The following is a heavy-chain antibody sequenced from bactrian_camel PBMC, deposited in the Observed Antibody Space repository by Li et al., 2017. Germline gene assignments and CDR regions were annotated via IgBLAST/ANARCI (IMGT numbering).Heavy chain of an antibody. D-gene: IGHD4*01. V-gene: IGHV3S1*01. CDR3: AATMCMDTVRTPDDLLPAANF. Sequence: HVQLVESGGGSVQAGGSLRISCAASGYAAKTHCYAYFRRPPAKEREGIAAIHTERDDTWYADSVKGRFTISQDNAKNTVVLQMNNLKPEDTAIYYCAATMCMDTVRTPDDLLPAANFWGQGTQVTVS. J-gene: IGHJ4*01. CDR2: IHTERDDT. CDR1: GYAAKTHC.